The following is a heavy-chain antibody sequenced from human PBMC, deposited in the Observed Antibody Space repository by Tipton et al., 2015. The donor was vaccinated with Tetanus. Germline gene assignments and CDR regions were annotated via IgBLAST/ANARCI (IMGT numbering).Heavy chain of an antibody. CDR3: ARGGGNTMFRGGEFVHSYYYQGMDV. CDR2: ISHSGRT. D-gene: IGHD3-10*01. Sequence: GLVKPSETLSLTCSVSGASLRSGDYNWSWIRQPPGKGLECIGYISHSGRTYYNPSLNSRVTISLDRSKNQFSLKLTSVTAADTAVYYCARGGGNTMFRGGEFVHSYYYQGMDVWGQGTTVTVSS. V-gene: IGHV4-30-2*01. CDR1: GASLRSGDYN. J-gene: IGHJ6*02.